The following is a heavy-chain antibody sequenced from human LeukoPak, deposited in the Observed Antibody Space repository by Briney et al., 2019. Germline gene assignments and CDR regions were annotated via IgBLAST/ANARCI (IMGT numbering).Heavy chain of an antibody. CDR1: EFNVSSNY. Sequence: GGSLRLSCAASEFNVSSNYMSWVRQAPGKGLEWVSVIYSGGTTCYGDSVKGRFTISRDNSKNTLNLQMNSLRAEDTAVYYCARGFITSYFDYWGQGTLVTVSS. D-gene: IGHD1-20*01. CDR2: IYSGGTT. J-gene: IGHJ4*02. V-gene: IGHV3-53*01. CDR3: ARGFITSYFDY.